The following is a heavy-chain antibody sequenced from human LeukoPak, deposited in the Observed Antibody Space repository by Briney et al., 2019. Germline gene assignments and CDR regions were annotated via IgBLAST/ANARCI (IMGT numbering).Heavy chain of an antibody. J-gene: IGHJ5*02. CDR1: GYTFTGCY. Sequence: GASVKVSCKASGYTFTGCYMHWVRQAPGQGLEWMGRINPNSGGTNYAQKFQGRVTMTRDTSISTAYMELSRLRSDDTAVYYCARVGTSSSWYNWFDPWGQGTLVTVSS. V-gene: IGHV1-2*06. CDR2: INPNSGGT. D-gene: IGHD6-13*01. CDR3: ARVGTSSSWYNWFDP.